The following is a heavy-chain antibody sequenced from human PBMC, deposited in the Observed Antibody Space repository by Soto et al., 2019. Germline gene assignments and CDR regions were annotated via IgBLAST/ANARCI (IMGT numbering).Heavy chain of an antibody. V-gene: IGHV4-39*01. J-gene: IGHJ6*02. D-gene: IGHD3-22*01. Sequence: PSETLSLTCTVSGGSISSSSYYWGWIRQPPGKGLEWIGSIYYSGSTYYNPSLKSRVTISVDTSKNQFSLKLSSVTAADTAVYYCASLTMIATVDVWGQGTTVTVSS. CDR2: IYYSGST. CDR1: GGSISSSSYY. CDR3: ASLTMIATVDV.